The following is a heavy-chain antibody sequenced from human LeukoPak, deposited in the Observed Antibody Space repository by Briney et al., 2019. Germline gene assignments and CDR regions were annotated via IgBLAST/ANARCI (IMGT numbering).Heavy chain of an antibody. J-gene: IGHJ4*02. Sequence: ASVKVSCKASGYSFTGYYLHWVRQAPGQELEWMGGINTNSGDANYGQKFQDRVTMTRDTSISTAYMELSWLRSDDTALYYCARETTVTAMENWGQGTLLTVSS. V-gene: IGHV1-2*02. CDR2: INTNSGDA. CDR3: ARETTVTAMEN. CDR1: GYSFTGYY. D-gene: IGHD2-21*02.